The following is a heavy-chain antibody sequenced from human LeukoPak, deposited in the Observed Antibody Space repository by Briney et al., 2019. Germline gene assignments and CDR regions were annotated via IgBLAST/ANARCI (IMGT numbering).Heavy chain of an antibody. J-gene: IGHJ4*02. CDR3: AKDHLVVGSSCWYPIFDY. Sequence: GGSLRLSCAASGFTFSSYAMSWVRQAPGKGLEWVSAISGSGGSTYYADSVKGRFTISRDNSKNTLYLQMNSLRAEDTAVYYCAKDHLVVGSSCWYPIFDYWGQGTLVTVSS. CDR2: ISGSGGST. D-gene: IGHD6-19*01. CDR1: GFTFSSYA. V-gene: IGHV3-23*01.